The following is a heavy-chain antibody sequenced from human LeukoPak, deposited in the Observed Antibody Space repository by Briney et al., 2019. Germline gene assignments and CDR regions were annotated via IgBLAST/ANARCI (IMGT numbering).Heavy chain of an antibody. CDR2: ISYDGSNK. CDR3: ANFYQGPDDAFDI. J-gene: IGHJ3*02. CDR1: GFTFSSYG. Sequence: GGSLRLSCAASGFTFSSYGTHWVRQAPGKGLEWVAVISYDGSNKYYADSVKGRFTISRDNSKNTLYLQMNSLRAEDTAVYYCANFYQGPDDAFDIWGQGTMVTVSS. D-gene: IGHD3-16*02. V-gene: IGHV3-30*18.